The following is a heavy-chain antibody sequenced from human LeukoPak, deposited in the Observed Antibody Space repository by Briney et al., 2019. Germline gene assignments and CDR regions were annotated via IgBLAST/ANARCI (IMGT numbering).Heavy chain of an antibody. Sequence: SETLSLTCTVSGGPISSSTSSWGWIRQPPGKGLEYIGRVYYGGSTNYNPSLKSRITISADTSKNQVSLKLSSVTAADTAVYYCAGYTSGIMRDYWGQGTLVTVSS. J-gene: IGHJ4*02. CDR3: AGYTSGIMRDY. V-gene: IGHV4-39*01. CDR1: GGPISSSTSS. D-gene: IGHD3-10*01. CDR2: VYYGGST.